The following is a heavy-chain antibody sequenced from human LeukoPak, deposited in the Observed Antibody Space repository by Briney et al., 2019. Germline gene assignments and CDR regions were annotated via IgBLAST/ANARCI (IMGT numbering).Heavy chain of an antibody. D-gene: IGHD6-13*01. CDR1: GFTFSSYA. CDR2: ISGSGGST. Sequence: PGGSLRLSCAASGFTFSSYAMSWVRQAPGKGLEWVSAISGSGGSTYYADSVKGRFTISRDNSKNTLYLQMNSLRADDTALYYCAKEDGYSSSWYFDYWGQGTLVTVSS. J-gene: IGHJ4*02. CDR3: AKEDGYSSSWYFDY. V-gene: IGHV3-23*01.